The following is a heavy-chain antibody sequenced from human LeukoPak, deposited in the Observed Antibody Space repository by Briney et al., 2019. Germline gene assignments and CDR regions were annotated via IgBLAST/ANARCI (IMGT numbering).Heavy chain of an antibody. CDR1: GGSVNSGDNY. D-gene: IGHD2-2*01. Sequence: PSETLSLTCTVSGGSVNSGDNYWSWIRQPPGKGLEWIGSIYYSGSTYYNPSLKSRVTISVDTSKNQFSLKLSSVTAADTAVYYCAAYQLRIMDAFDIWGQGTMVTVSS. J-gene: IGHJ3*02. V-gene: IGHV4-39*07. CDR3: AAYQLRIMDAFDI. CDR2: IYYSGST.